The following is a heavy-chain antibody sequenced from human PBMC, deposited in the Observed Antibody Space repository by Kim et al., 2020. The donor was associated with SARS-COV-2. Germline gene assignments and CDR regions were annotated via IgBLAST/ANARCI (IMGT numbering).Heavy chain of an antibody. Sequence: GGSLRLSCAASGFTFRNAWMSWVRQVPGKGLEWVGRLKSKTDGETTEYAAPVKGRFTISRDDSKNTVYLQMNSLRTEDTAVYYCTTHTGLWIQYYYYGMDVWGQGTTVTVS. CDR2: LKSKTDGETT. CDR1: GFTFRNAW. D-gene: IGHD5-18*01. CDR3: TTHTGLWIQYYYYGMDV. V-gene: IGHV3-15*05. J-gene: IGHJ6*02.